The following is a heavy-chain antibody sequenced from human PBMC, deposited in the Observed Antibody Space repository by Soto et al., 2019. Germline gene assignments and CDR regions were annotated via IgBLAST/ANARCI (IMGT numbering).Heavy chain of an antibody. V-gene: IGHV4-34*01. D-gene: IGHD2-2*01. CDR2: INHSGST. CDR3: ARGLGVPAAIPVRSLNWFDP. CDR1: GGSFSGYY. J-gene: IGHJ5*02. Sequence: QVQLQQWGAGLLKPSETLSLTCAVYGGSFSGYYWSWIRQPPGKGLEWIGEINHSGSTNYNPSLKSRVTISVDTSKNQFSLKLSSGTAADTAVYYCARGLGVPAAIPVRSLNWFDPWGQGTLVTVSS.